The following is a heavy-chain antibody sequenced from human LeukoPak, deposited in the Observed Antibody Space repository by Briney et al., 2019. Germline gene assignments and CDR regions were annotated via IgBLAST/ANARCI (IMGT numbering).Heavy chain of an antibody. Sequence: PGGSLRLSCAASGFTFSSYAMSWVRQAPGKGLEWVSVIYSGGSTYYADSVKGRFTISRDNSKNTLYLQMNSLRAEDTAVYYCARRKPGWAYTAMYDQRDYYYMDVWGKGTTVTVSS. D-gene: IGHD5-18*01. CDR1: GFTFSSYA. J-gene: IGHJ6*03. CDR2: IYSGGST. V-gene: IGHV3-53*01. CDR3: ARRKPGWAYTAMYDQRDYYYMDV.